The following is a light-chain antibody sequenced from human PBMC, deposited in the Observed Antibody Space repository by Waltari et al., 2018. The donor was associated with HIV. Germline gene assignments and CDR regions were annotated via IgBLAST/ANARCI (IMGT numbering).Light chain of an antibody. V-gene: IGKV1-33*01. J-gene: IGKJ4*01. CDR3: QQYDNLPLT. CDR1: HDISNY. Sequence: DIQMTQSPSSLSASVGDRVPITCQASHDISNYLNWYQQKPGKAPKLLIYDASNLEKGVPSRFSGSGSGTDFTFTISSLQPEDIATYYCQQYDNLPLTFGGGTKVEIK. CDR2: DAS.